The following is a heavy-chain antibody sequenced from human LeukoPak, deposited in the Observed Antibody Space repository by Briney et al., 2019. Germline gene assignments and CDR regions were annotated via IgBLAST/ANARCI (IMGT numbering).Heavy chain of an antibody. J-gene: IGHJ6*03. CDR1: GFTFSSYE. CDR2: INHSGST. V-gene: IGHV4-34*01. CDR3: ARLGYCSGGSCYYYYYYMDV. D-gene: IGHD2-15*01. Sequence: GSLRLSCAASGFTFSSYEMNWVRQPPGKGLEWIGEINHSGSTNYNPSLKSRVTISVDTSKNQFSLKLSSVTAADTAVYYCARLGYCSGGSCYYYYYYMDVWGKGTTVTISS.